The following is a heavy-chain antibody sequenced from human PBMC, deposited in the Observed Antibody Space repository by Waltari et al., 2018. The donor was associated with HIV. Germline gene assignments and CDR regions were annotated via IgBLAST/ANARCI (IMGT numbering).Heavy chain of an antibody. J-gene: IGHJ4*02. CDR2: ISGSGGRT. D-gene: IGHD5-18*01. V-gene: IGHV3-23*01. CDR1: GFTFSRYA. CDR3: AKDEDTAMATAD. Sequence: AASGFTFSRYAMSWVRPAPGKGLEWVSAISGSGGRTYYSDSVKGLFTISRDNSKKTLYLQMNSLRAEETAVYYCAKDEDTAMATADWGQGTLVTVAS.